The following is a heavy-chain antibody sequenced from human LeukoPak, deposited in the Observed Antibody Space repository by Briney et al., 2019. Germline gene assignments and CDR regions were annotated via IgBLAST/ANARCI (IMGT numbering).Heavy chain of an antibody. Sequence: GGSLRLSCAASGFTFSSYALSWVRQAPGKGLEWVSAISGSGGSTYYADSVKGRYTISRDNSKNTLYLQMSSLRAEDTAVYYCAKDGDNGYDYVWGSYRFPYWGQGTLVTVSS. CDR3: AKDGDNGYDYVWGSYRFPY. CDR1: GFTFSSYA. D-gene: IGHD3-16*02. CDR2: ISGSGGST. J-gene: IGHJ4*02. V-gene: IGHV3-23*01.